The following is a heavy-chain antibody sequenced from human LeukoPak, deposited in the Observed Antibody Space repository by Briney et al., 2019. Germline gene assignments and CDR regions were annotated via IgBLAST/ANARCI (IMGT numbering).Heavy chain of an antibody. Sequence: GESLKISCKGSGYSFTSYWIGLVRQMPGKGLEWMGIIYPGDSDTRYSPSFQGQVTISADKSISTAYLQWSSLKASDTAMYYCARHHISSRRPNYDILTGYYFDYWGQGTLVTVSS. D-gene: IGHD3-9*01. CDR2: IYPGDSDT. CDR1: GYSFTSYW. V-gene: IGHV5-51*01. CDR3: ARHHISSRRPNYDILTGYYFDY. J-gene: IGHJ4*02.